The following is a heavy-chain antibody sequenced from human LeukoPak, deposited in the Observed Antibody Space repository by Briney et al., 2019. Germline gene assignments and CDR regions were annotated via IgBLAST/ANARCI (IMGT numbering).Heavy chain of an antibody. V-gene: IGHV4-59*01. D-gene: IGHD5-18*01. CDR2: IYYSGST. CDR3: ARGVVDTAMVNDGFDI. CDR1: GGSISRYY. J-gene: IGHJ3*02. Sequence: PSATLSLTCTGSGGSISRYYWSWIRQPPGKGLEWIGEIYYSGSTNYNPSLKSRVTISVDTSKNQFSLKLSSVTAADTAVYYCARGVVDTAMVNDGFDIWGQGTMVTVSS.